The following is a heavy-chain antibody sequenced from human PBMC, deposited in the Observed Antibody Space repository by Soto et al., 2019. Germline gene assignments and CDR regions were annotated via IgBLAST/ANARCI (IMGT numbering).Heavy chain of an antibody. CDR2: ISGGGTST. J-gene: IGHJ6*02. D-gene: IGHD2-2*01. CDR3: AKERFVYDFGIVPAATLIGLAV. Sequence: GGSLRHPCVASAFTFDRYAINWIGQPPGKGREWVSVISGGGTSTYYADSVKCRFTVSRDNSKNTMYLQMNSLSAEDTGVYYCAKERFVYDFGIVPAATLIGLAVWGQGTTVTVSS. V-gene: IGHV3-23*01. CDR1: AFTFDRYA.